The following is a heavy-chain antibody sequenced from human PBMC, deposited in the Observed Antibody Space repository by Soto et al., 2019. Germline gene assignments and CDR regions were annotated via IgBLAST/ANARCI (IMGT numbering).Heavy chain of an antibody. J-gene: IGHJ4*02. V-gene: IGHV2-5*01. CDR3: AHRYNFGPFDY. CDR1: GFSLSTSGVG. D-gene: IGHD1-1*01. Sequence: SGPTLVNPTQTLTLTCTFSGFSLSTSGVGVNWFRQPPGKALEWLALIYWNDDKRYSPPLKNRLTITKDTSKNQVVLTMTNMDPVDTATCYCAHRYNFGPFDYWGQGTLVTVSS. CDR2: IYWNDDK.